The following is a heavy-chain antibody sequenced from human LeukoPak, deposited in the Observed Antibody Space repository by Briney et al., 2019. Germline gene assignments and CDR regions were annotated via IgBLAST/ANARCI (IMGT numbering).Heavy chain of an antibody. J-gene: IGHJ4*02. V-gene: IGHV3-74*01. CDR1: GFTFSTYG. D-gene: IGHD6-25*01. CDR3: ARESEAAGTYYLDH. Sequence: PGGSLRLSCAASGFTFSTYGMHWVRQVPGKGLMWVSRIHKDGLHTWYADSMKGRFTISRDNAENTVYLQLNSLRVEDTAVYYCARESEAAGTYYLDHWGQGNLVTVSS. CDR2: IHKDGLHT.